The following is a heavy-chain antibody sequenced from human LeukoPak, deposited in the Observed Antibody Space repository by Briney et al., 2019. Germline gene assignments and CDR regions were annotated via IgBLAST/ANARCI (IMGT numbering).Heavy chain of an antibody. CDR1: GGSFSGYY. CDR3: ARHPGAVVVVFDY. J-gene: IGHJ4*02. CDR2: IYYSGST. D-gene: IGHD3-22*01. Sequence: SETLSLTCAVYGGSFSGYYWSWIRQPPGKGLEWIGYIYYSGSTNYNPSLKSRVTISVDTSKNQFSLKLSSMTAADTAVYYCARHPGAVVVVFDYWGQGTLVTVSS. V-gene: IGHV4-59*08.